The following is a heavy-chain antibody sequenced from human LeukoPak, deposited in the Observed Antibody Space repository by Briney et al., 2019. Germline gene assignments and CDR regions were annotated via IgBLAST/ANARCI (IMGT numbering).Heavy chain of an antibody. CDR3: AKGPREAEAGYYYYYYYMDV. D-gene: IGHD6-19*01. J-gene: IGHJ6*03. CDR1: AFTFSSYA. Sequence: GGSLRVSCAASAFTFSSYAMNWVRQAPGKGLEWVSAISGSGGSTYYADSVKGRFTISRDNSKDTLYLQMNSVRAEDTAVYYCAKGPREAEAGYYYYYYYMDVWGKGTTVTVSS. CDR2: ISGSGGST. V-gene: IGHV3-23*01.